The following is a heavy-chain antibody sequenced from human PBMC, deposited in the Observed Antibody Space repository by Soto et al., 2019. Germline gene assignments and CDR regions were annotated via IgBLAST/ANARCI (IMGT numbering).Heavy chain of an antibody. CDR1: GLTFSRYA. D-gene: IGHD5-12*01. CDR3: AAELGNTGYDGHDY. CDR2: IIYDGSNK. Sequence: QVQLVESGGGVVQPGRSLRLSCAASGLTFSRYAMHWVRQAPGKGLKWVAVIIYDGSNKHYADSVQGRFTISRDNSKNTLYLQMNSLRAKDTAVYYCAAELGNTGYDGHDYWGQGTLVTVSS. J-gene: IGHJ4*02. V-gene: IGHV3-30*04.